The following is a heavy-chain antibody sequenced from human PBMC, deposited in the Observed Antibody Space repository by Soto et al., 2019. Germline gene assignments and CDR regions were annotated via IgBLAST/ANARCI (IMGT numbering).Heavy chain of an antibody. J-gene: IGHJ5*02. D-gene: IGHD3-10*01. CDR2: MYHSGTF. CDR1: GGSIGGVGYS. Sequence: QLQLQESGSGLVKTSQTLSLTCAVSGGSIGGVGYSWSWIRQPPGGGLEWIGYMYHSGTFLKSPSLKTRLTMSLDMSKNQFSLTLNSMTAADTAVYYCARAQFYSGSGNYNNLMIDAWGQGIQVTVSS. CDR3: ARAQFYSGSGNYNNLMIDA. V-gene: IGHV4-30-2*01.